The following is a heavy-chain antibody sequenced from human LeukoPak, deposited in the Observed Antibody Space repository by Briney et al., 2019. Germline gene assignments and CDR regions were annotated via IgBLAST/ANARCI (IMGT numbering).Heavy chain of an antibody. Sequence: SETLSLTCTVSGGSISSYYWSWIRQPPGKGLEWIGYIYYSGSTNYNPSLKSRVTISVDTSNNQFSLKLSSVTAADTAVYYCATSKGGYNWNYGAFDIWGQGTMVTVSS. V-gene: IGHV4-59*01. CDR2: IYYSGST. CDR1: GGSISSYY. CDR3: ATSKGGYNWNYGAFDI. J-gene: IGHJ3*02. D-gene: IGHD1-7*01.